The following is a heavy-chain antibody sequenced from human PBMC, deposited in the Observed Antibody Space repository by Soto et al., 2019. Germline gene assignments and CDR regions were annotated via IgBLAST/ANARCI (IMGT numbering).Heavy chain of an antibody. V-gene: IGHV4-59*08. CDR3: ARQPRKPYSRVYYYMDV. CDR1: GGSISSYY. D-gene: IGHD6-13*01. J-gene: IGHJ6*03. Sequence: SETLSLTCTVSGGSISSYYWSWIRQPPGKGLEWIGYIYYSGSTNYNPSLKSRVTISVDTSKNQFSLKLSSVTAADTAVYYCARQPRKPYSRVYYYMDVWGKGNTVTVS. CDR2: IYYSGST.